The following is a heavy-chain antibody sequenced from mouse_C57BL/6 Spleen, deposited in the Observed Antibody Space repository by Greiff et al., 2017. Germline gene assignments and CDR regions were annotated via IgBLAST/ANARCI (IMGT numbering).Heavy chain of an antibody. D-gene: IGHD2-3*01. Sequence: EVKLEESGGGLVKPGGSLKLSCAASGFTFSDYGMHWVRQAPEQGLEWVAYISSGSSTIYYADTVKGRFTSSRDNAKNTLFLQMTSLRSEDTARYYCANDGYYVFAYWGQGTLVTVSA. J-gene: IGHJ3*01. V-gene: IGHV5-17*01. CDR2: ISSGSSTI. CDR1: GFTFSDYG. CDR3: ANDGYYVFAY.